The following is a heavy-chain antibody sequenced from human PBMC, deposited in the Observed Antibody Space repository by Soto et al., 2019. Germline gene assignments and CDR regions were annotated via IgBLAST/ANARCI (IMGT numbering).Heavy chain of an antibody. CDR1: GGSFHNFY. J-gene: IGHJ4*02. CDR2: VHYSGST. V-gene: IGHV4-59*01. Sequence: SETLSLTCNLSGGSFHNFYWLWIRQPPGKGLEWVGHVHYSGSTNYSPSLNSRATISLDTSKSQLSLKLRSVIAAETAMYFCARGVDYYATSGYLSFDFWGQGIPVTVSS. CDR3: ARGVDYYATSGYLSFDF. D-gene: IGHD3-16*01.